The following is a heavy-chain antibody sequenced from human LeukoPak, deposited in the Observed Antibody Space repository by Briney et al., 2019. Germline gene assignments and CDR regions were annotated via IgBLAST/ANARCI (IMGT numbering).Heavy chain of an antibody. CDR1: GFSFSSYW. CDR3: ARDPYYYDSSGYSHSDY. Sequence: GGSLRLSCAASGFSFSSYWMSWVRQAPGKGLEWVANIKQDGSEKYYVDSVKGRFTISRDNARNSLYLQMNSLRAEDTAVYYCARDPYYYDSSGYSHSDYWGQGTLVTVSS. D-gene: IGHD3-22*01. V-gene: IGHV3-7*01. CDR2: IKQDGSEK. J-gene: IGHJ4*02.